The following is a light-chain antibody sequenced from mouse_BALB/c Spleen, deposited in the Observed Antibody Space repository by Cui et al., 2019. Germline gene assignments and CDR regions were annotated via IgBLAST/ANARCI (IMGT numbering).Light chain of an antibody. CDR1: SSVSY. J-gene: IGKJ5*01. CDR2: LTS. CDR3: QQWSSNPLT. Sequence: HIFFTHSPPHLSASPGEKVTMTCSASSSVSYMYWYQQKPGSSPKPWIYLTSNLASGVPARFSGSGSGTSYSLTISSMEAEDAATYYCQQWSSNPLTFGAGTKLELK. V-gene: IGKV4-68*01.